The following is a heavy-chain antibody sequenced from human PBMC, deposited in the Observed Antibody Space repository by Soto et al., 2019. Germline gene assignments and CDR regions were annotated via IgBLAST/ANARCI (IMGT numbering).Heavy chain of an antibody. J-gene: IGHJ4*02. D-gene: IGHD6-13*01. CDR3: ARSTRSSPYFDY. CDR2: IYPGDYET. CDR1: GYTFSNFW. Sequence: GESLKISCQGSGYTFSNFWIAWVRQLPGKGLEWMGIIYPGDYETRYSPSFHGKVTISADRSIGTAYLQWSSLEASDSAFYFCARSTRSSPYFDYWGQGALVTV. V-gene: IGHV5-51*01.